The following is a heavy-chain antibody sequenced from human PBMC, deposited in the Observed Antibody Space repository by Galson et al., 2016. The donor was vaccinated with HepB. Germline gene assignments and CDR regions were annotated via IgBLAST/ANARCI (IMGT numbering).Heavy chain of an antibody. CDR3: ATMRGYASRWYGYDKWFDP. Sequence: SETLSLTCTVSGDSIKNSEDYWAWIRQPPGKGLEWIGSIFNSGTAYYNPSLLSRVTMSVDTSRNQFSLRLESVTAADTAVYFCATMRGYASRWYGYDKWFDPWGQGAQVSVSS. V-gene: IGHV4-39*01. CDR1: GDSIKNSEDY. J-gene: IGHJ5*02. D-gene: IGHD6-19*01. CDR2: IFNSGTA.